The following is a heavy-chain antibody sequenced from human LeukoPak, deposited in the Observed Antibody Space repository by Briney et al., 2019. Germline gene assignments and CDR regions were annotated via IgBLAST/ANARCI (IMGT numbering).Heavy chain of an antibody. CDR3: ARLPGGLDY. J-gene: IGHJ4*02. V-gene: IGHV1-69*04. CDR2: IIPILGIA. D-gene: IGHD3-10*01. Sequence: SVKVSCKASGYTFTSYDINWVRQAPGQGLEWMGRIIPILGIANYAQKFQGRVTITADKSTSTAYMELSSLRSEDTAVYYCARLPGGLDYWGQGTLVTVSS. CDR1: GYTFTSYD.